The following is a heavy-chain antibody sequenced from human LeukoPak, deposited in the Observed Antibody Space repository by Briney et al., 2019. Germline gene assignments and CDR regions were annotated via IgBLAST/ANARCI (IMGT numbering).Heavy chain of an antibody. CDR1: GYSFTSYW. CDR3: ARLGTAVVARFFDN. V-gene: IGHV5-51*01. D-gene: IGHD5-18*01. CDR2: IYPGDSDT. Sequence: GEPLKISCMDSGYSFTSYWIAWVRQMPGKGLEWMGSIYPGDSDTRYSPSFQGQVTISADKSISTAYLQWRGLKASDTAMYYCARLGTAVVARFFDNWGQGTLVTVSS. J-gene: IGHJ4*02.